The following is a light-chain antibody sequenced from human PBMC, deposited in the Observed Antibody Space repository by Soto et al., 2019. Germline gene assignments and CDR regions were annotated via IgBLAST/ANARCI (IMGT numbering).Light chain of an antibody. CDR1: QSVSSY. CDR2: DAS. J-gene: IGKJ4*01. V-gene: IGKV3-11*01. Sequence: EIVLTQSPATLSLSPGERATLSCRASQSVSSYLAWYQQKPGQAPRLLIYDASNRATGIPARFSGSGSGTDFTLTISSLEPEDFAIYYCQQRINWPPVTFGGGTKVESK. CDR3: QQRINWPPVT.